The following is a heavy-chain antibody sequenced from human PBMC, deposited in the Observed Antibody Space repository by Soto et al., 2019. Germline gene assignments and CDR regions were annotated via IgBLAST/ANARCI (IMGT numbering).Heavy chain of an antibody. J-gene: IGHJ2*01. CDR1: GFSFNNYG. V-gene: IGHV3-30*18. D-gene: IGHD6-19*01. CDR2: VSYEGSVQ. Sequence: QVQLVESGGGVVQPGGSLRLSCAASGFSFNNYGMHWVRQAPGKGLEWEAVVSYEGSVQYYTDSAKGRFTISRDNSKNTLYLQMNSLRDDDTAVYHCAKEISPKAGKWYFDLWGRGTLVTVSS. CDR3: AKEISPKAGKWYFDL.